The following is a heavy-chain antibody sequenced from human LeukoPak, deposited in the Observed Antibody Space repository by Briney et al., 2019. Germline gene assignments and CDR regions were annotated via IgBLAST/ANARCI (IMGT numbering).Heavy chain of an antibody. Sequence: ASVKVSCKASGFTLTNYVISWVRQAPGQGLEWMGWISAYRGNANYARKFQGRVTMTTDTSTNTAYMELRSLISDDTAVYYCARDLDSSGYYAILWGQGTLVAVSS. D-gene: IGHD3-22*01. CDR2: ISAYRGNA. CDR1: GFTLTNYV. J-gene: IGHJ4*02. V-gene: IGHV1-18*01. CDR3: ARDLDSSGYYAIL.